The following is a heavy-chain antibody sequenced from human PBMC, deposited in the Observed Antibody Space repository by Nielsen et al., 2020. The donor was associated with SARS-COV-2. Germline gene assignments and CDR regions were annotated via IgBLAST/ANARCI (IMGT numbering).Heavy chain of an antibody. J-gene: IGHJ4*02. CDR3: ARLVSTYLTHFDY. CDR1: GFNFRGYW. CDR2: IYYSGST. V-gene: IGHV4-39*01. Sequence: GSLRLSCVVSGFNFRGYWMTWVRQAPGKGLEWIGSIYYSGSTYYNPSLKSRVTISVDTSKNQFSLKLSSVTAADTAVYYCARLVSTYLTHFDYWGQGTLVTVSS. D-gene: IGHD1-14*01.